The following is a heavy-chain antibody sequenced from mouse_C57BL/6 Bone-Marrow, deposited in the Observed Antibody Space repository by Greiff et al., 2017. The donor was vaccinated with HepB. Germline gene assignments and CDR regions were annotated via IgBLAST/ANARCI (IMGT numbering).Heavy chain of an antibody. CDR3: TPLGIRLAY. CDR2: IDPENGDT. CDR1: GFNIKDDY. J-gene: IGHJ3*01. Sequence: VQLQQSGAELVRPGASVKLSCTASGFNIKDDYMHWVKQRPEQGLEWIGWIDPENGDTEYASKFQGKATITADTSSNTAYLQLSSLTSEDTAVYYCTPLGIRLAYWGQGTLVTVSA. V-gene: IGHV14-4*01.